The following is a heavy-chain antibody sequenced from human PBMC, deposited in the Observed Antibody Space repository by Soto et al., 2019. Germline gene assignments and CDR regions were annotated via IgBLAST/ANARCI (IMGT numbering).Heavy chain of an antibody. CDR1: GYTFNTYD. CDR3: ARSGATGYYSTHYYGMDV. D-gene: IGHD3-9*01. V-gene: IGHV1-8*01. J-gene: IGHJ6*02. CDR2: MNPESGST. Sequence: QEQLVQSGAEVKKPGASVKISCKASGYTFNTYDINWVRQATGQGLEWMGWMNPESGSTGFAQSFQGRITLIGNTSSNTVYMEVSSLTNEDTAVYFCARSGATGYYSTHYYGMDVWGPGTTVTVSS.